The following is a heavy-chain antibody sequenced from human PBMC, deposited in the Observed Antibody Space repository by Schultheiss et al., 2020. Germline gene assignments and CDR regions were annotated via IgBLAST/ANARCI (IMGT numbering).Heavy chain of an antibody. D-gene: IGHD1-20*01. V-gene: IGHV3-30*01. CDR3: ARDRGSGYNWNDFDY. J-gene: IGHJ4*02. CDR1: GFTFSSYA. Sequence: GGSLRLSCAASGFTFSSYAMHWVRQAPGKGLEWVAIISYDGSSKYYADSVKGRFTISRDNSKNTLYLQMNSLRAEDTAVYYCARDRGSGYNWNDFDYWGQGTLVTVSS. CDR2: ISYDGSSK.